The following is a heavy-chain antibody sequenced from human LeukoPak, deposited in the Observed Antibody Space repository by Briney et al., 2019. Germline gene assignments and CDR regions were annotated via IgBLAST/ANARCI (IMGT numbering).Heavy chain of an antibody. CDR2: IYYSGST. CDR1: GGSISSGDYY. D-gene: IGHD5-12*01. CDR3: ASYSGYDYVFDY. Sequence: SETLSLTCTVSGGSISSGDYYWSWIRQPPGKGLEWIGYIYYSGSTYYNPSLKSRVTISVDRSKNQFSLKLSSVTAADTAVYYCASYSGYDYVFDYWGQGTLVTVSS. V-gene: IGHV4-30-4*01. J-gene: IGHJ4*02.